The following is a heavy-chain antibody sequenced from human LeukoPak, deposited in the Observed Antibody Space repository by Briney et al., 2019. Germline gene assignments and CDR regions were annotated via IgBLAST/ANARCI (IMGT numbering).Heavy chain of an antibody. D-gene: IGHD2-15*01. V-gene: IGHV1-69*05. CDR2: IIPIFGTA. CDR3: ATSVGGIWSDNWFDP. CDR1: GGTFSSYA. J-gene: IGHJ5*02. Sequence: SVKVSCKASGGTFSSYAMIWVRQAPGQGLEWMGGIIPIFGTANYAQKFQGRVTITTDESTSTAYMELSSLRSEDTAVYYCATSVGGIWSDNWFDPWGQGTLVTVSS.